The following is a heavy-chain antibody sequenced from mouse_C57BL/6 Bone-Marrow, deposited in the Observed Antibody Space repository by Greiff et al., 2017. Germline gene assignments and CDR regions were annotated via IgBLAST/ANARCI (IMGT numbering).Heavy chain of an antibody. CDR2: IYPGSGST. J-gene: IGHJ2*01. Sequence: QVQLQQPGAELVKPGASVKMSCKASGYTFTSYWITWVKPRPGQGLEWIGDIYPGSGSTNYNEKFKSKATLTVDTSSSTAYMQLSSLTSEDAAVYYCARRVYSNSFDYWGQGTTLTVSS. V-gene: IGHV1-55*01. CDR3: ARRVYSNSFDY. D-gene: IGHD2-5*01. CDR1: GYTFTSYW.